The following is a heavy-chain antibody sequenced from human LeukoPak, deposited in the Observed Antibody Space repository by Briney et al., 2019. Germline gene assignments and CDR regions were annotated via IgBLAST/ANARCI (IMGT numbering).Heavy chain of an antibody. CDR1: GYSISSGYY. CDR2: IYHSGST. V-gene: IGHV4-38-2*02. Sequence: PSETLSLTCTVSGYSISSGYYWGWIRQPPGKGLQWIGSIYHSGSTYYNPSLKSRITISVDTSKNQFSLKLSSVTAADTAVYYCARAPVTSCRGAFCYPFDYWGPGILVTVSS. J-gene: IGHJ4*02. D-gene: IGHD2-15*01. CDR3: ARAPVTSCRGAFCYPFDY.